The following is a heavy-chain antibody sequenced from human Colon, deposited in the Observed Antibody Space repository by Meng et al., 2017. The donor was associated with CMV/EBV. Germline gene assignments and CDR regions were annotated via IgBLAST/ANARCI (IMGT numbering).Heavy chain of an antibody. CDR3: ARPLGYCSTNSCYNFDY. J-gene: IGHJ4*02. CDR2: INPNSGGT. CDR1: YTFTDFY. D-gene: IGHD2-2*02. Sequence: YTFTDFYLHWVQQAPGQGLEWMGRINPNSGGTNYAQKFQGRVTMTRDTSISTAYMELSSLRSDDTAMYYCARPLGYCSTNSCYNFDYWGQGTLVTVSS. V-gene: IGHV1-2*06.